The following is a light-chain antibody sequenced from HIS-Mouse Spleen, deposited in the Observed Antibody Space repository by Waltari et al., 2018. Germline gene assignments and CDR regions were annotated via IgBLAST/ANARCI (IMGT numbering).Light chain of an antibody. CDR3: AAWDDSLSGWV. Sequence: QSVLTQPPSASGTPGQRVTIPCSGSSPTLGSHKVYWYQQLPGTAPKLLIYRNNQRPSGVPDRFSGSKSGTSASLAISGLRSEDEADYYCAAWDDSLSGWVFGGGTKLTVL. V-gene: IGLV1-47*01. CDR1: SPTLGSHK. J-gene: IGLJ3*02. CDR2: RNN.